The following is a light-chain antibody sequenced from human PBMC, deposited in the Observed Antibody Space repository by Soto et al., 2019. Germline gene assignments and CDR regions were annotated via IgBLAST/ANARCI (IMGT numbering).Light chain of an antibody. V-gene: IGKV3-20*01. CDR3: QQYGSSPPIT. CDR1: QSVSSSY. J-gene: IGKJ5*01. Sequence: EIVLTQSPGTLSLSPGERATLSFRASQSVSSSYLAWYQQKPGQAPRLLIYGASSRATGIPDRFSGSGSGTDFTLTLSRLEPEDFAVYYCQQYGSSPPITFGQGTRLEIK. CDR2: GAS.